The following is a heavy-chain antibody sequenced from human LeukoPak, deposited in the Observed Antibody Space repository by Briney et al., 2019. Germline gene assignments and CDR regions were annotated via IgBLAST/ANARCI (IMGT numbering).Heavy chain of an antibody. V-gene: IGHV3-74*01. J-gene: IGHJ5*02. D-gene: IGHD3-22*01. Sequence: PGGSLRLSCAASGFTFSSYWMHWVRQAPGKGLVWVSRINSDGSSTSYADSVKGRFTISRDNAKNTLYLQMNSLRAEDTAVYYCAKYYYDSSGYYPSLDPWGQGTLVTVSS. CDR2: INSDGSST. CDR3: AKYYYDSSGYYPSLDP. CDR1: GFTFSSYW.